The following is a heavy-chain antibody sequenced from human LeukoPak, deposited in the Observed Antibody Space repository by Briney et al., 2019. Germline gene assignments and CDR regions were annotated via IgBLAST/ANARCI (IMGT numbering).Heavy chain of an antibody. CDR1: GFTFSSYE. CDR2: ISNTGTTI. D-gene: IGHD3-10*01. CDR3: ARRHYYGSAYDY. Sequence: GGSLRLSCAATGFTFSSYEMNWVRQAPGKGLEWVSYISNTGTTIYYADSVKGRFTISRDNAKNSLYLQMNSLRAEDTAAYYCARRHYYGSAYDYWGQGTLVTVSS. J-gene: IGHJ4*02. V-gene: IGHV3-48*03.